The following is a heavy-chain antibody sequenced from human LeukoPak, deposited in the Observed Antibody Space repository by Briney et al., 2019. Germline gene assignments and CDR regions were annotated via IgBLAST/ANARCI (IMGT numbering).Heavy chain of an antibody. CDR3: AMKAVPRPRLHDAFDF. V-gene: IGHV3-15*01. Sequence: GGSLRLSCAASGFTFNNAWMSWFRQAPGKGLDWVARIKSKTDGGTTDYAAPVKGRFTISRDNSKNTLYLQMNSLRADDTAVYYCAMKAVPRPRLHDAFDFWGQGTVVSVSS. CDR2: IKSKTDGGTT. CDR1: GFTFNNAW. D-gene: IGHD5-24*01. J-gene: IGHJ3*01.